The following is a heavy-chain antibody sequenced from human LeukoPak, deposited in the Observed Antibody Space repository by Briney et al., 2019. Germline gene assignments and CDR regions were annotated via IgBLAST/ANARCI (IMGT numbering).Heavy chain of an antibody. V-gene: IGHV4-34*01. D-gene: IGHD2/OR15-2a*01. J-gene: IGHJ6*03. Sequence: ASETLSLTCAVYGGSFSGYYWSWIRQPPGKGLEWIGEINHSGSTNYNPSLKSRVTISVDKSKNQFSLKLSSVTAADTAVYYCARLVTSDYYYYYMDVWGKGTTVTISS. CDR2: INHSGST. CDR3: ARLVTSDYYYYYMDV. CDR1: GGSFSGYY.